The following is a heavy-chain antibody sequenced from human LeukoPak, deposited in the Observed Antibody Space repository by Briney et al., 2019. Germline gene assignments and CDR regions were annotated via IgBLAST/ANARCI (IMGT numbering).Heavy chain of an antibody. CDR2: TRNKANSYTT. J-gene: IGHJ4*02. CDR1: GFTFSDHY. D-gene: IGHD1-26*01. V-gene: IGHV3-72*01. Sequence: GSLRLSCAASGFTFSDHYMDWVRQAPGKGLEWVGRTRNKANSYTTEYAASVKGRFTISRDDSKNSLYLQMNSLKTEDTAVYYCARGPPGIPHPLDYWGQGTLVTVSS. CDR3: ARGPPGIPHPLDY.